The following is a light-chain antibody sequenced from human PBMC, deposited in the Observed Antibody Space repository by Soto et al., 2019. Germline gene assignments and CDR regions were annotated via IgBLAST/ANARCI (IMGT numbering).Light chain of an antibody. CDR1: QSVSSSY. CDR3: QQYGSSPRT. J-gene: IGKJ1*01. Sequence: EIALTQSPGTLSLSPGERATLSCRASQSVSSSYLAWYQQKPGQAPKLLIYGASSRATGIPDRFSGSGSGTDFTLTIIRLEPEDFAVYYCQQYGSSPRTFGQGTRVEIK. V-gene: IGKV3-20*01. CDR2: GAS.